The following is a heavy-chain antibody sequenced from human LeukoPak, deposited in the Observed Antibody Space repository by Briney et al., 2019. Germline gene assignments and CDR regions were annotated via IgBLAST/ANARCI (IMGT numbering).Heavy chain of an antibody. CDR3: YGSGSYWTSDI. V-gene: IGHV3-74*01. Sequence: GGSLRLSCVASGSTFSSDWMHWVRQAPGKGLVWVSRINSDGTNIRYADSVKGRFTISRDNAKNTLYLQMNSLRAEDSGLYYCYGSGSYWTSDIWGQGTMVTVSS. J-gene: IGHJ3*02. D-gene: IGHD3-10*01. CDR2: INSDGTNI. CDR1: GSTFSSDW.